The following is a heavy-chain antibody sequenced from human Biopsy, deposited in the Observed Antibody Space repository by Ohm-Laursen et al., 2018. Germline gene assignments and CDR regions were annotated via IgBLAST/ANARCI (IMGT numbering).Heavy chain of an antibody. V-gene: IGHV4-4*07. J-gene: IGHJ4*02. CDR1: GASISDYY. Sequence: SETLSRTCAVSGASISDYYCVWIRQPAGKGLEWIGLIFTSGSTTYNPSLRSRVTMSVDTSKNQFTLKLSSVTAADTAIYYCAKGYTDYSDSSGFSYYFRYWGQGTLVTVSS. CDR2: IFTSGST. D-gene: IGHD3-22*01. CDR3: AKGYTDYSDSSGFSYYFRY.